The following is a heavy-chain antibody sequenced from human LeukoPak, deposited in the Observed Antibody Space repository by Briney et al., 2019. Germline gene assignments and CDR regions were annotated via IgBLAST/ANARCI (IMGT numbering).Heavy chain of an antibody. D-gene: IGHD1-1*01. V-gene: IGHV5-51*01. Sequence: GASLKISFKGSGYRFTSYWIGWVRPMPGKGLEWMGIIYPGDSDTRYSPSFQGQVTISADKSISTAYLQWSSLKASDTAMYYCATSLENGSIGAFDIWGQGTVVTVSS. CDR1: GYRFTSYW. CDR2: IYPGDSDT. CDR3: ATSLENGSIGAFDI. J-gene: IGHJ3*02.